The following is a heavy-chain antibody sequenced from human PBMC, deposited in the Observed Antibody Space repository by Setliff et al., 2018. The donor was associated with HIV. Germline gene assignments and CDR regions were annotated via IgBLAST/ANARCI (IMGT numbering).Heavy chain of an antibody. J-gene: IGHJ4*02. D-gene: IGHD3-22*01. Sequence: ASVKVSCKASGYTFTNYYIHWVRQAPGQGLEWMGRINSDSGDTDIAQTFQDRVTMTRDTSMTTVYMDLSSMRSDDTAVYYCARDVAEMIVTLDDSWGQGTLVTVSS. CDR2: INSDSGDT. CDR3: ARDVAEMIVTLDDS. V-gene: IGHV1-2*06. CDR1: GYTFTNYY.